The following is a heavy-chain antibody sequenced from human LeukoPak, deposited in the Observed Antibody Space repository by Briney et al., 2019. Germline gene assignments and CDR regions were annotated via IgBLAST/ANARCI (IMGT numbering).Heavy chain of an antibody. CDR3: ARGLLETTTSYFDY. Sequence: PGRSLRLSCAASGFTFSSYGMHWVRQAPGKGLEWVAFIRYDGSNKYYADSVKGRFTISRDNSESSLYLQMNSLRTDDTAVYYCARGLLETTTSYFDYWGQGTLVTVSS. V-gene: IGHV3-30*02. J-gene: IGHJ4*02. D-gene: IGHD2/OR15-2a*01. CDR2: IRYDGSNK. CDR1: GFTFSSYG.